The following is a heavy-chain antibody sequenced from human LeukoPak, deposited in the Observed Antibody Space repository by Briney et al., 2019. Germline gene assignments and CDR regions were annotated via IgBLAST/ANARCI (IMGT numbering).Heavy chain of an antibody. CDR1: GFTFSSYS. Sequence: GGSLRLSCAASGFTFSSYSMNWVRQAPGKGLEWVSSISSSSSYIYYADSVKGRFTISRDDAKNSLYLQMNSLRAEDTAVYYCARDLFPSTTAYFDYWGQGTLVTVSS. D-gene: IGHD4-11*01. J-gene: IGHJ4*02. CDR2: ISSSSSYI. CDR3: ARDLFPSTTAYFDY. V-gene: IGHV3-21*01.